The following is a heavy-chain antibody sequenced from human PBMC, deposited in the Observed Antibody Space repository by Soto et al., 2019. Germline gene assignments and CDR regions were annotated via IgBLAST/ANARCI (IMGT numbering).Heavy chain of an antibody. Sequence: QVQLQESGPGLVKPSQTLSLTCTVSGGSISSGGYYWSWIRQHPGKGLEWIGYIYYSGSTYYNPSHKRRVTISVDTSKNQFSLKLSSVTAADTAVYYCASLSGYSSVSYYGMDVWGQGTTVTVSS. V-gene: IGHV4-31*03. CDR2: IYYSGST. D-gene: IGHD5-18*01. CDR1: GGSISSGGYY. CDR3: ASLSGYSSVSYYGMDV. J-gene: IGHJ6*02.